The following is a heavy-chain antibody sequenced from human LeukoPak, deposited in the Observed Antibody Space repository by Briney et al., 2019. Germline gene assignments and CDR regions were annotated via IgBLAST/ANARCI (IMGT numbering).Heavy chain of an antibody. CDR1: GGSISSYY. CDR3: ARVGYSGYDFALGY. J-gene: IGHJ4*02. Sequence: SETLSLTCTVSGGSISSYYWSWIRQPPGKGLEWIGYIYYSGSTNYNPSPKSRVTISVDTSKNQFSLKLSSVTAADTAVYYCARVGYSGYDFALGYWGQGTLVTVSS. D-gene: IGHD5-12*01. CDR2: IYYSGST. V-gene: IGHV4-59*01.